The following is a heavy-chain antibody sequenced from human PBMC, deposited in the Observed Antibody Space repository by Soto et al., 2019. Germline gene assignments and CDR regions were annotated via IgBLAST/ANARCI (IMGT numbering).Heavy chain of an antibody. J-gene: IGHJ3*02. D-gene: IGHD2-15*01. CDR1: GFTFSSYA. V-gene: IGHV3-30-3*01. Sequence: QVQLVESGGGVVQPGRSLRLSCAASGFTFSSYAMHWVRQAPGKGLEWVAVISYDGSNKYYADSVKGRFTISRDNSKNTLYRQMNSLRAEDTAVYYCARGGPPDIVVVVAATSSFDIWGQGTMVTVSS. CDR2: ISYDGSNK. CDR3: ARGGPPDIVVVVAATSSFDI.